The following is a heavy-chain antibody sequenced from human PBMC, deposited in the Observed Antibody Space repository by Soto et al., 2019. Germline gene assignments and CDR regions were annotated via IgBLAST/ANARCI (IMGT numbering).Heavy chain of an antibody. D-gene: IGHD3-16*01. CDR3: VRTYDGSYIY. CDR1: GGSISAYY. Sequence: PSETLSLTCTVSGGSISAYYWGWIRQPPGKGLEWIGYIHPGWGANYNPSLKSRVTISLDTSKTQISLELSSMTAADTALYYCVRTYDGSYIYWGQRILGTVFS. J-gene: IGHJ4*02. V-gene: IGHV4-4*08. CDR2: IHPGWGA.